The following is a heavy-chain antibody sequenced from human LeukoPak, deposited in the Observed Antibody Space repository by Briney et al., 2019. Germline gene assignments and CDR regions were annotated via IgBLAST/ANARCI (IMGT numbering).Heavy chain of an antibody. CDR1: GSSISSSRFY. Sequence: SETLSLTCTVPGSSISSSRFYWVWIRQPPGKGLEWLGTIHESGSSYYNSSLKSQVTISVDASKNQFSLRLTSVTAADTAVYYCARGGYVAGWLDPWGQGTLVTVSS. CDR2: IHESGSS. J-gene: IGHJ5*02. D-gene: IGHD6-13*01. V-gene: IGHV4-39*07. CDR3: ARGGYVAGWLDP.